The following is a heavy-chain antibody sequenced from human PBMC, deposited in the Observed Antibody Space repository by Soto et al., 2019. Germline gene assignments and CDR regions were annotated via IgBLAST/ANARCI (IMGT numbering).Heavy chain of an antibody. Sequence: QVQLVQSGAEVKKPGSSVKVSCKASGGTFSSYTISWVHQAPGQGLEWMARIIPIPGLANYAQKYQGRVTITADKATSTAYMELSSLRSEATAVYYCAMGDTKQNSDYLGQGTLVTVS. V-gene: IGHV1-69*02. CDR3: AMGDTKQNSDY. J-gene: IGHJ4*02. CDR2: IIPIPGLA. CDR1: GGTFSSYT. D-gene: IGHD1-26*01.